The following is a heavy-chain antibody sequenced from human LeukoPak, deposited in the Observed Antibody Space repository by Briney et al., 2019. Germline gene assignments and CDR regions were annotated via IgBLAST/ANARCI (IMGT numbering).Heavy chain of an antibody. CDR3: ARPYYDSSAPPYDY. J-gene: IGHJ4*02. CDR1: GYSISSSNW. CDR2: IYYSGSI. V-gene: IGHV4-28*05. Sequence: SETLSLTCAVSGYSISSSNWWGWIRQPPGKGLEWIGYIYYSGSIYYNPSLKSRVTMSVDTSKNQFSLKLSSVTAVDTAVYYCARPYYDSSAPPYDYWGQGTLVTVSS. D-gene: IGHD3-22*01.